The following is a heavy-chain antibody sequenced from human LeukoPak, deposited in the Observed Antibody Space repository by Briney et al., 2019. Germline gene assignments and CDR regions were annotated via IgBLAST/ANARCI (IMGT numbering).Heavy chain of an antibody. CDR3: AKGRHSSGWYNGFDP. Sequence: GSLIISCAASGFTFSSYAMSWVRPAPGKGLEWVSAISGSGGSTYYADSVKGRFTISRDNSKNTLYLQMNSLRAEDTAVYYCAKGRHSSGWYNGFDPWGQGTLVTVSS. J-gene: IGHJ5*02. CDR1: GFTFSSYA. CDR2: ISGSGGST. V-gene: IGHV3-23*01. D-gene: IGHD6-19*01.